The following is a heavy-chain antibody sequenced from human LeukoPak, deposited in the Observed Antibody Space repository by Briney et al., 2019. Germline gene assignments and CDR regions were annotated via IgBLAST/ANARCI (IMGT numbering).Heavy chain of an antibody. V-gene: IGHV3-23*01. CDR2: ISDSGGST. CDR3: AKCIVVPAASSGPIDY. J-gene: IGHJ4*02. Sequence: AGGSLRLSCAASGFTFSSYAMSWVRQAPGKGLEWVSGISDSGGSTYYADSVKGRFAISRDNSKNTLYLQMNSLRAEDTAIYYCAKCIVVPAASSGPIDYWGQGTLVTVSS. CDR1: GFTFSSYA. D-gene: IGHD2-2*01.